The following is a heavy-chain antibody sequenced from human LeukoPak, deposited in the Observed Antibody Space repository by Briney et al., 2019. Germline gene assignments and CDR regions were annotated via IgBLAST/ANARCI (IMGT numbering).Heavy chain of an antibody. D-gene: IGHD3/OR15-3a*01. J-gene: IGHJ6*03. V-gene: IGHV1-46*01. CDR1: GYTFTSYY. Sequence: ASVKVSCKASGYTFTSYYMHWVRQAPGQGLEWMGIINPSGGSTSYPQKFQGRVTMTRDMSTSTVYMELSSLRSEDTAVYYCARDHVDLHYYYYYMDVWGKGTTVTVSS. CDR2: INPSGGST. CDR3: ARDHVDLHYYYYYMDV.